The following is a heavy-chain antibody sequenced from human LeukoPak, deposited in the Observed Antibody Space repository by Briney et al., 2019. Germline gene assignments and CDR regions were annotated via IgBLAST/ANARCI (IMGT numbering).Heavy chain of an antibody. V-gene: IGHV3-33*01. CDR2: IWYDGSNK. CDR1: GFTFSSYG. Sequence: GGSLRLSCAASGFTFSSYGMHWVRQAPGKGLEWVAVIWYDGSNKYYADSVKGRFTISRDNSKNTLYLQMNSLRAEDTAVYYCARANVLMVHATPEYYFDYWGQGTLVTVSS. J-gene: IGHJ4*02. CDR3: ARANVLMVHATPEYYFDY. D-gene: IGHD2-8*01.